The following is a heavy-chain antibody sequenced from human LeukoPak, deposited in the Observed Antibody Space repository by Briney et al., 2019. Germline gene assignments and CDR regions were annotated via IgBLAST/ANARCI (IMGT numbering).Heavy chain of an antibody. Sequence: GGSLRLSCAGSGFTFSIYAMHWVRQAPGKGLEWVAVISYDGSNKYYADSVKGRFTISRDNSKNTLYLQMNGLRAEDTALYYCATPYNYGTFDPWGQGTLVTVSS. CDR3: ATPYNYGTFDP. D-gene: IGHD5-18*01. CDR2: ISYDGSNK. V-gene: IGHV3-30-3*01. CDR1: GFTFSIYA. J-gene: IGHJ5*02.